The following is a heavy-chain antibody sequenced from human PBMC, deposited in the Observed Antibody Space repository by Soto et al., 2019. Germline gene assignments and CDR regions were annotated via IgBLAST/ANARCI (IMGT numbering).Heavy chain of an antibody. Sequence: GGSLRLSCAASGFTFSTYDFHWVRQAPGKGLEWVSALGTAGDTYYSGSVRGRFTISRENAENSLYLEMSSLRAEDTAVYYCAREAYYDRAGFYYFDHWGQGTLVTVSS. CDR2: LGTAGDT. CDR1: GFTFSTYD. J-gene: IGHJ4*02. V-gene: IGHV3-13*01. D-gene: IGHD3-22*01. CDR3: AREAYYDRAGFYYFDH.